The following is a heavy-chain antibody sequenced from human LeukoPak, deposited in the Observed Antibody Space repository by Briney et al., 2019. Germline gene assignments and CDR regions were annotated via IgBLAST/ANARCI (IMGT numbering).Heavy chain of an antibody. CDR3: ARMSSGNSEGFDY. CDR2: IYSGGST. Sequence: GGSLRLSCAASGFTFSSYAMSWVRQAPGKGLEWVSVIYSGGSTYYADSVKGRFTISRDNSKNTLYLQMNSLRAEDTAVYYCARMSSGNSEGFDYWGQGTLVTVSS. V-gene: IGHV3-53*01. D-gene: IGHD3-22*01. J-gene: IGHJ4*02. CDR1: GFTFSSYA.